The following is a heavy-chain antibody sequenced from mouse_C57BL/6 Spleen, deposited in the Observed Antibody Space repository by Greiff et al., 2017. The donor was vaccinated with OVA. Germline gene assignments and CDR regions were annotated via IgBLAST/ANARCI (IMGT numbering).Heavy chain of an antibody. J-gene: IGHJ2*01. V-gene: IGHV5-6*02. CDR2: ISSGGSYT. CDR1: GFTFSSYG. Sequence: DVKLVESGGDLVKPGGSLKLSCAASGFTFSSYGMSWVRQTPDKRLEWVATISSGGSYTYYPDSVKGRFTISRDNAKNTLYLQMSSLKSEDTAMYYCARQWGYWGQGTTLTVSS. CDR3: ARQWGY.